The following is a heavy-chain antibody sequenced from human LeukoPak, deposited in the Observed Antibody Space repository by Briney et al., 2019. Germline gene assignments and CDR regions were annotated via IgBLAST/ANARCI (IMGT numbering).Heavy chain of an antibody. CDR2: MNPNSGNT. V-gene: IGHV1-8*03. Sequence: ASVKVSCKASGYTFTSYDINWVRQATGQGLEWMGWMNPNSGNTGYAQKFQGRVTITRNTSISTAYMELSRLRSEDTAVYYCSRGLPAATHYYYYYMDVWGKGTTVTVSS. J-gene: IGHJ6*03. CDR3: SRGLPAATHYYYYYMDV. CDR1: GYTFTSYD. D-gene: IGHD2-2*01.